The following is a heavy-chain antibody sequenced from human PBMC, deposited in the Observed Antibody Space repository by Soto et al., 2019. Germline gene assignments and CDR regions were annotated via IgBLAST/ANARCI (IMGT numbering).Heavy chain of an antibody. D-gene: IGHD2-2*03. V-gene: IGHV3-23*01. Sequence: GGSLRLSCAASGFTFSTYAVTWVRQAPGKGLEWVSTISGSGGSTYYADSVKGRFTISRDNSKNTLYLQMNSLRAEDTAVYYCAKEGGYCSSTSCYGRVYYWGQGTLVTVSS. J-gene: IGHJ4*02. CDR2: ISGSGGST. CDR3: AKEGGYCSSTSCYGRVYY. CDR1: GFTFSTYA.